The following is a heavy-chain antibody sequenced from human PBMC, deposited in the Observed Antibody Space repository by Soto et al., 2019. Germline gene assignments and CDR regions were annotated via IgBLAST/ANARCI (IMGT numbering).Heavy chain of an antibody. CDR1: GHSVSSNSAA. CDR3: ARDTLPALGYCSSTSCYPVYGMDV. Sequence: PSQTLSLTCSISGHSVSSNSAAWNWIRQSPSRGLGCLGMTYYMSKWYNDYAVSVKSRITINPGTSKNQFSLQLNSLTPEDTAVYYCARDTLPALGYCSSTSCYPVYGMDVWGQGTTVTVSS. D-gene: IGHD2-2*01. J-gene: IGHJ6*02. V-gene: IGHV6-1*01. CDR2: TYYMSKWYN.